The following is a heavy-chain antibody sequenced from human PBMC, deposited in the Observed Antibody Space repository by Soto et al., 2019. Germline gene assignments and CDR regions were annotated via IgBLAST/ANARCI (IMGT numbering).Heavy chain of an antibody. V-gene: IGHV1-18*01. D-gene: IGHD2-21*01. CDR1: GYSFSRYG. J-gene: IGHJ4*02. CDR2: ISGHNGNT. CDR3: ARDLFGEDGAGYFDY. Sequence: QVHLVQSGVEVKKPGASVKVSCKASGYSFSRYGISWVRQAPGQGLEWMGWISGHNGNTNYAQNLQGRVTMTTDTPTSTAYMELRSLGFDDAAMYYCARDLFGEDGAGYFDYWGQGTLVTVSS.